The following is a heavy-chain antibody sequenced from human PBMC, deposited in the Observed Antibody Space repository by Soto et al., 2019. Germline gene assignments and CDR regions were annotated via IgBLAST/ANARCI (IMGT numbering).Heavy chain of an antibody. CDR2: IESDGRGT. CDR3: ARDSMRGRFDP. J-gene: IGHJ5*02. D-gene: IGHD2-8*01. CDR1: GFTFSTSW. V-gene: IGHV3-74*01. Sequence: EVQLVESGGGLVQPGGSLRLSCAASGFTFSTSWMHWVRQAPGKGLVWVSRIESDGRGTTYADSVKGRFTISRDNAKNTLYWQMNSLRAEDTAVYYCARDSMRGRFDPWGQGTLVTVSS.